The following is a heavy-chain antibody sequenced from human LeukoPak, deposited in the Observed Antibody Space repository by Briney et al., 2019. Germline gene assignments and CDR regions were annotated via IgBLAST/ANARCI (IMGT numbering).Heavy chain of an antibody. D-gene: IGHD3-3*01. V-gene: IGHV3-30-3*01. CDR1: GFTFSSYA. CDR2: ISYDGSNK. J-gene: IGHJ1*01. CDR3: ARDGDYDFWSGYPTPVPQH. Sequence: GGSLRLSCAASGFTFSSYAMHWVRQAPGKGLEWAAVISYDGSNKYYADSVKGRFTISRDNSKNTLYLQMNSLRAEDTAVYYCARDGDYDFWSGYPTPVPQHWGQGTLVTVSS.